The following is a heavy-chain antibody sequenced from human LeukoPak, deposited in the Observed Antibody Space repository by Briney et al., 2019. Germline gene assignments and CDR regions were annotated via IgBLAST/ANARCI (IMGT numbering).Heavy chain of an antibody. V-gene: IGHV3-21*01. J-gene: IGHJ4*02. CDR3: ARDIRVDIVVVPAPDY. CDR2: ITSGSSYI. CDR1: GFTFSSYN. Sequence: GGSLRLSCAASGFTFSSYNMNWVRQAPGKGLEWVSSITSGSSYIYYADSVKGRFTISRDNAKNSLYLQMNSLRAEDTAVYYCARDIRVDIVVVPAPDYWGQGTLVTVSS. D-gene: IGHD2-2*01.